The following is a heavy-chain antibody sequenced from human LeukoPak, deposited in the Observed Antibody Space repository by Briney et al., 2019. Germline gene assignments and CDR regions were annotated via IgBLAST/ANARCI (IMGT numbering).Heavy chain of an antibody. V-gene: IGHV3-74*01. D-gene: IGHD3-10*01. CDR3: ARAVYYSNYLGY. Sequence: GRSLRLSCAASGFTFSSYWMHWVRQAPGKGLVWVSRINSDGSSTNYADSVKGRFTISRDNAKNTLYLQMNSLRAEDTAMYYCARAVYYSNYLGYWGQGTLVTVSS. CDR2: INSDGSST. J-gene: IGHJ4*01. CDR1: GFTFSSYW.